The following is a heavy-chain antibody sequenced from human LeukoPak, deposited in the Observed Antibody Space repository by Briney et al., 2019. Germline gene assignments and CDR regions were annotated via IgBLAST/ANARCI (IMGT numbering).Heavy chain of an antibody. Sequence: SQTLSLTCAISGDSVSSNSAAWNWIRQSPSRGLEWLGRTYYRSKWYNDYAVSVKSRITINPDTSKNQFSLQLNSVTPKDTAVYYCARVRYYYDSSGYFNWFDPWGQGTLVTVSS. V-gene: IGHV6-1*01. CDR2: TYYRSKWYN. J-gene: IGHJ5*02. D-gene: IGHD3-22*01. CDR1: GDSVSSNSAA. CDR3: ARVRYYYDSSGYFNWFDP.